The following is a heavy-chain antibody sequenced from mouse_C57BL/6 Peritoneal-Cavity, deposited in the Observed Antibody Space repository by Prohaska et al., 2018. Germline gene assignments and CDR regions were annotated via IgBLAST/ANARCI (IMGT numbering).Heavy chain of an antibody. CDR3: AGDSNGYWYFDV. Sequence: QMQLQESGPGLVKPSQSLFLTCSITGFPITSGYYWIWIRQSPGKPLEWMGYITHSGETFYNPSLQSPISITRETSKNQFFLQLNPVTTEDTAMYYCAGDSNGYWYFDVWGTGTTVTVSS. D-gene: IGHD1-1*02. V-gene: IGHV12-3*01. CDR2: ITHSGET. J-gene: IGHJ1*03. CDR1: GFPITSGYY.